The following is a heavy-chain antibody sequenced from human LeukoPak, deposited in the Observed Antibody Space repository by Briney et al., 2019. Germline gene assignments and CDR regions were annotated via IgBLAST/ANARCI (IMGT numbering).Heavy chain of an antibody. J-gene: IGHJ6*02. V-gene: IGHV1-46*01. Sequence: ASVKVSCKASGYTFTNYYMHWVQQAPGQGLEWMGIINPSGGSTSYAQNFQGRVTMARDTSTSTVYMELSSLRSEDTAVYYCATWGSSSSPLPTMDVWGQGTTVTVSS. CDR1: GYTFTNYY. CDR3: ATWGSSSSPLPTMDV. D-gene: IGHD6-13*01. CDR2: INPSGGST.